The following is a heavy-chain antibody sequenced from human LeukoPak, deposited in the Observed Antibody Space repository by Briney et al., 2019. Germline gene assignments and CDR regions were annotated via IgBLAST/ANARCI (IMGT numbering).Heavy chain of an antibody. CDR3: ARDGWYTLPRY. V-gene: IGHV1-69*13. CDR2: IIPIFGTA. J-gene: IGHJ4*02. D-gene: IGHD2-15*01. Sequence: GASVKVSCKASGGTFSIYAISWVRQAPGQGLEWMGGIIPIFGTANYAQKFQGRVTITADESTSTAYMELSSLRSEDTAVYYCARDGWYTLPRYWGQGTLVTVSS. CDR1: GGTFSIYA.